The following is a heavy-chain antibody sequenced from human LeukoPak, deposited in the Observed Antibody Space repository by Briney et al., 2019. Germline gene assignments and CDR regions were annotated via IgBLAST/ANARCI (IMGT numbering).Heavy chain of an antibody. D-gene: IGHD2-21*01. CDR3: ARGTIVVVPRGFDP. J-gene: IGHJ5*02. CDR1: GYTFTGYY. V-gene: IGHV1-2*02. Sequence: ASVKVSCKASGYTFTGYYMHRVRQAPGQGLEWMGWINPNSGGTNYAQKFQGRVTMTRDTSISTAYMELSRLRSDDTAVYYCARGTIVVVPRGFDPWGQGTLVTVSS. CDR2: INPNSGGT.